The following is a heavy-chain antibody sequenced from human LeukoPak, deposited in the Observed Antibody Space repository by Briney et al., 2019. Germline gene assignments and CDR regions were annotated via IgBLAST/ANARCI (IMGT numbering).Heavy chain of an antibody. V-gene: IGHV1-18*01. Sequence: ASVKVSCKASGYTFTSYGISWVRQAPGQGLEWMGWISAYNGNTNYAQKLQGRATMTTDTSTSTAYMELRSLRSDDTAVYYCARALSGISSSWYPVLDYWGQGTLVTVSS. CDR2: ISAYNGNT. CDR1: GYTFTSYG. CDR3: ARALSGISSSWYPVLDY. J-gene: IGHJ4*02. D-gene: IGHD6-13*01.